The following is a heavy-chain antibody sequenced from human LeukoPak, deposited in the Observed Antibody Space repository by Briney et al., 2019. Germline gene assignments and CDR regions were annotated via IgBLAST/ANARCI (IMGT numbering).Heavy chain of an antibody. CDR3: ARHLSDYGDYYYCGMDV. J-gene: IGHJ6*02. D-gene: IGHD4-17*01. CDR2: IYYSGST. CDR1: GGSISSYY. V-gene: IGHV4-59*08. Sequence: SETLSLTCTVSGGSISSYYWRWIRQPPGKGLEWIGYIYYSGSTNYNPSLESRVTISVDTSKNQFSLKLSSVTAADTAVYYCARHLSDYGDYYYCGMDVWGQGTTVTVSS.